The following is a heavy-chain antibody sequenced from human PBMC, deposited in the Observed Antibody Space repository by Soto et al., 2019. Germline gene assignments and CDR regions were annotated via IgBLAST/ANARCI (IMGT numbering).Heavy chain of an antibody. CDR2: IKSKTDGGTT. V-gene: IGHV3-15*01. J-gene: IGHJ4*02. D-gene: IGHD3-3*01. CDR1: GFTFSNAW. Sequence: GGSLRLSCAASGFTFSNAWMSWVRQAPGKGLEWVGRIKSKTDGGTTDYAAPVKGRFTISRDDSKNALYLQMNSLKTEDTAVYYCTTVRGGYDFWSGYHDYFDYWGQGTLVTDSS. CDR3: TTVRGGYDFWSGYHDYFDY.